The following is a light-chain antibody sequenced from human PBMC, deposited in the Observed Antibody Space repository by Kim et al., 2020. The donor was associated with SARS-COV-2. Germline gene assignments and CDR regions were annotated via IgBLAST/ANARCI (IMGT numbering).Light chain of an antibody. V-gene: IGKV1-5*01. Sequence: SACGGDKVNITCRASQNMISWLAWYQQKTGKAPRLLIYYAYSLQSGVPSRLIGSGSGTEFSLTISGLQPDYFATYFCHQYSSYLYTFGQGNNLDI. CDR1: QNMISW. J-gene: IGKJ2*01. CDR3: HQYSSYLYT. CDR2: YAY.